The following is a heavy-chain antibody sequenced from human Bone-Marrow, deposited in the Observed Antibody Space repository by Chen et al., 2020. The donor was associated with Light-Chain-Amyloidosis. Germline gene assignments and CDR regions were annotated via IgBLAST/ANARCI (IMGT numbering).Heavy chain of an antibody. D-gene: IGHD5-12*01. CDR1: GYTFPNYW. J-gene: IGHJ4*02. CDR3: ARRRDGYNFDY. V-gene: IGHV5-51*01. CDR2: SYPDASEA. Sequence: EVQLEQSGPEVKKPGESLKISCKGSGYTFPNYWIGWVRQMPGKGLEWMGVSYPDASEARYSPAFEGQVTISADKSITTAYLQWRSLKASDTAMYYCARRRDGYNFDYWGQGTLVTVSS.